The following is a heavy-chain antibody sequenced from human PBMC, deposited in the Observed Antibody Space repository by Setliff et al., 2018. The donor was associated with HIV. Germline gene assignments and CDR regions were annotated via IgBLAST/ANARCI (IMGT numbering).Heavy chain of an antibody. D-gene: IGHD3-3*01. CDR2: ISVDGSGK. J-gene: IGHJ4*02. Sequence: PGGSLRLSCTASGFTFSDSVMHWVRQPPGKGLEWVAAISVDGSGKFYADSVKGRFTISRDNSRNTLYLQMNSLRDEDTAVYYCARSYYNFWSGYYTGHFDYWGQGTLVTVSS. CDR3: ARSYYNFWSGYYTGHFDY. CDR1: GFTFSDSV. V-gene: IGHV3-30*01.